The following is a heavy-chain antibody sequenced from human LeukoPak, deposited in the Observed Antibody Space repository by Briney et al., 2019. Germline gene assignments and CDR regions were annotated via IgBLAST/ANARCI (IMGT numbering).Heavy chain of an antibody. V-gene: IGHV1-69*04. Sequence: SVKVSCKASGCTFSSYAISWVRQAPGQGLEWMGRIIPILGIANYAQKFQGRVTITTDTSTSTAYMELSSLRSEDTAVYYCARREVDYSPETSYSMDVWGQGTTVTVSS. J-gene: IGHJ6*02. D-gene: IGHD4-11*01. CDR3: ARREVDYSPETSYSMDV. CDR1: GCTFSSYA. CDR2: IIPILGIA.